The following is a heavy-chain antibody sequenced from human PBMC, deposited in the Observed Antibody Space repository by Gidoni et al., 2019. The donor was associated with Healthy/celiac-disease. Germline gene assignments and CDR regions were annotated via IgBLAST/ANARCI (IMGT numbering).Heavy chain of an antibody. Sequence: EVQLVESGGGLVQPGGSLRLSCAASGFTVSSNYMSWVRQAPGKGLEWVSVIYSGGSTYYADSVKGRFTISRDNSKNTLYLQMNSLRAEDTAVYYCARMVWFGENYFDYWGQGTLVTVSS. J-gene: IGHJ4*02. CDR2: IYSGGST. CDR3: ARMVWFGENYFDY. CDR1: GFTVSSNY. V-gene: IGHV3-66*02. D-gene: IGHD3-10*01.